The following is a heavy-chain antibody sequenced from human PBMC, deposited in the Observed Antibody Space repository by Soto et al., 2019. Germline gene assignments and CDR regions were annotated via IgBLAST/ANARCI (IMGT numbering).Heavy chain of an antibody. CDR2: ITGSGSSI. J-gene: IGHJ5*02. CDR1: GFSFNKYA. Sequence: DVQLLESGGGLVQPGGSLTLSCVASGFSFNKYAMIWVRQAPGKGQEWVSGITGSGSSIQYTASVKGRFTISRDNSKNAVYLQMDYLRAENTAMYYCAKDDVYGDGLWLVSAWGQGSPVTVS. V-gene: IGHV3-23*01. CDR3: AKDDVYGDGLWLVSA. D-gene: IGHD2-21*02.